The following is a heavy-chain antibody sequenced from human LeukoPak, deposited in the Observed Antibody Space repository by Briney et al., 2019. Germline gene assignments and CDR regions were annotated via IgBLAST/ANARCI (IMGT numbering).Heavy chain of an antibody. J-gene: IGHJ4*02. D-gene: IGHD3-16*01. CDR1: GFTFDDYA. CDR2: VRRDDGRT. CDR3: VKGGEDAAMAPNS. V-gene: IGHV3-43D*04. Sequence: GGSLRLSCAASGFTFDDYAMHWVRQPPGKGLEWISLVRRDDGRTFYAGSVRGRFTISRDIRKNSLFLQMTSLRPEDTAFYYCVKGGEDAAMAPNSWGRGTLVIVSS.